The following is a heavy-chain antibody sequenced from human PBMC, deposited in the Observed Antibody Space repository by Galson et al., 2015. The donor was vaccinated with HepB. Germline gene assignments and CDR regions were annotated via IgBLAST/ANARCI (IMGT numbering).Heavy chain of an antibody. Sequence: ETLSLTCAVYGGSFSGYYWSWIRQPPGKGLEWIGEINHSGSTNYNPSLKSRVTISVDTSKNQFSLKLSSVTAADTAVYYCARYGGWLRFGGFDYWGRGTLVTVSS. CDR1: GGSFSGYY. D-gene: IGHD5-12*01. CDR3: ARYGGWLRFGGFDY. J-gene: IGHJ4*02. V-gene: IGHV4-34*01. CDR2: INHSGST.